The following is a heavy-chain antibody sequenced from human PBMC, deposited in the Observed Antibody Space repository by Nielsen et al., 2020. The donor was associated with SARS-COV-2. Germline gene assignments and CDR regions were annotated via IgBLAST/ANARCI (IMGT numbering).Heavy chain of an antibody. CDR2: ISYDGSNK. CDR1: GFTFSSYG. V-gene: IGHV3-30*18. CDR3: AKGGRSDDSSGYYEDY. J-gene: IGHJ4*02. D-gene: IGHD3-22*01. Sequence: GGSLRLSCAASGFTFSSYGMHWVRQAPGKGLEWVAVISYDGSNKYYADSVKGRFTISRDNSKNTLYLQMNSLRAEDTAVYYCAKGGRSDDSSGYYEDYWGQGTLVTVSS.